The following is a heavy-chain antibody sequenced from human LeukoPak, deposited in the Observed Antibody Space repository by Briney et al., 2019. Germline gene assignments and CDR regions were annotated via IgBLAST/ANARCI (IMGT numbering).Heavy chain of an antibody. D-gene: IGHD3/OR15-3a*01. CDR3: VRDRGIEVILTEDNWFDP. V-gene: IGHV4-38-2*02. J-gene: IGHJ5*02. CDR2: IYDSGST. CDR1: GDSMRSSDD. Sequence: PSETLSLTCTVSGDSMRSSDDWGWIRQPPGKGLEWIGSIYDSGSTYYNPSLKSRVTISVDTSKNQFSLKLSSVTAADTAVYYCVRDRGIEVILTEDNWFDPWGQGTLVTVSS.